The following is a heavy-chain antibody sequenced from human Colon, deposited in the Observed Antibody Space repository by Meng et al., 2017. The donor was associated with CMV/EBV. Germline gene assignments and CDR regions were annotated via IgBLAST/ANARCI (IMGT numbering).Heavy chain of an antibody. CDR3: VRCSSTSCYRGSCFDP. CDR1: GFTFSNYA. Sequence: GGSLRLSCPASGFTFSNYAMHWVRQPPGKGLEWVAVITYDVSHEYYADSVRGRFTISRDNSKNTLYLQMNSLRAEDTAVYYCVRCSSTSCYRGSCFDPWGQGTLVTVSS. J-gene: IGHJ5*02. D-gene: IGHD2-2*01. V-gene: IGHV3-30-3*01. CDR2: ITYDVSHE.